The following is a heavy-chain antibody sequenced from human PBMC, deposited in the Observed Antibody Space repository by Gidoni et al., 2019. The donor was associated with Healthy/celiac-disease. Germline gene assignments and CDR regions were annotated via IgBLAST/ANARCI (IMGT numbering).Heavy chain of an antibody. CDR1: GFTFSSYA. J-gene: IGHJ4*02. V-gene: IGHV3-30*04. D-gene: IGHD6-6*01. CDR3: ARDYSSSMYYFDY. CDR2: ISYDGSNK. Sequence: QVQLVESGGGVVQPGRSLRLSCAASGFTFSSYAMHWVRQAPGKGLEWVAVISYDGSNKYYADSVKGRFTISRDNSKNTLYLQMNSLRAEDTAVYYCARDYSSSMYYFDYWGQGTLVTVSS.